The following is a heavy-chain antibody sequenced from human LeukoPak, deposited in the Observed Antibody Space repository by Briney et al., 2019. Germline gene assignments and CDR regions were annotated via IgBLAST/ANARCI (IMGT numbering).Heavy chain of an antibody. CDR1: GFTFSSYA. Sequence: GGSLRLSCAASGFTFSSYAMTWVRQAPGKGLEWVSSISGSGGTTYYADSVKGRFTISRDNSKNTLYLQMNSLRAEDTAVYYCTRHTGSVGAIRYFDYWGQGTLVTVSS. D-gene: IGHD1-26*01. J-gene: IGHJ4*02. V-gene: IGHV3-23*01. CDR3: TRHTGSVGAIRYFDY. CDR2: ISGSGGTT.